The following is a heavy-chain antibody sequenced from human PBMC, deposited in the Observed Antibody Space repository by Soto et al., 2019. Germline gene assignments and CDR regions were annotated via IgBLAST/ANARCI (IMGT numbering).Heavy chain of an antibody. CDR3: AKSYMSYSAYYYYMDV. CDR2: ISGSGGST. D-gene: IGHD1-26*01. J-gene: IGHJ6*03. V-gene: IGHV3-23*01. Sequence: PGGSLRLSCAASGFTFSSYAMSWVRQAPGKGLEWVSAISGSGGSTYYADSVKGRFTISRDNSKNTLYLQMNSLRAEDTAVYYCAKSYMSYSAYYYYMDVWGKGTTVTVSS. CDR1: GFTFSSYA.